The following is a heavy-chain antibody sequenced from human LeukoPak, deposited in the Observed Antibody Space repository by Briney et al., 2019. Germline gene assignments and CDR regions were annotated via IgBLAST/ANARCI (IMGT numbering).Heavy chain of an antibody. CDR3: ARALSYWNYFDS. CDR1: GFTFNTYA. CDR2: IGATSGTT. Sequence: GGSLRLSCAASGFTFNTYAKNWVRQSPGKGLEWVSAIGATSGTTFYADSVKGRFTVSRDNSQNTLYLQMAGLRAEDTAIYYCARALSYWNYFDSWGQGTLVTVSS. J-gene: IGHJ4*02. D-gene: IGHD1-1*01. V-gene: IGHV3-23*01.